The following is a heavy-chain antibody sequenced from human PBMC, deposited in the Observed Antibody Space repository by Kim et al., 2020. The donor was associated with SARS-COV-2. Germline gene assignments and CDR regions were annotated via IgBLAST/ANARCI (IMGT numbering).Heavy chain of an antibody. D-gene: IGHD1-26*01. J-gene: IGHJ4*02. Sequence: NSNPSLKGAVTKSVDKSKNQFSLKLSSVTAEDTAVYYCARSGSQSPRTDYWGQGTLVTVSS. CDR3: ARSGSQSPRTDY. V-gene: IGHV4-4*02.